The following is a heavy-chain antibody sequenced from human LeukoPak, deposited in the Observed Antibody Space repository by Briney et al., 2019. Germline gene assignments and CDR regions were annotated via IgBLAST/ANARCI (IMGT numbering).Heavy chain of an antibody. CDR3: AKGPTTMVRGVIIGPYNWFDP. CDR1: GFTFSSYA. J-gene: IGHJ5*02. V-gene: IGHV3-23*01. CDR2: ISGSGGST. D-gene: IGHD3-10*01. Sequence: GGSPRLSCAASGFTFSSYAMSWVRQAPGKGLEWVSAISGSGGSTYYADSVKGWFTISRDNSKNTLYLQMNSLRAEDTAVYYCAKGPTTMVRGVIIGPYNWFDPWGQGTLVTVSS.